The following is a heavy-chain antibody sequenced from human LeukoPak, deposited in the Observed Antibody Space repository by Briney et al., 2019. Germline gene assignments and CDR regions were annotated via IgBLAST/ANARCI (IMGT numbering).Heavy chain of an antibody. Sequence: PSETLSLTCTVSGGSISSSSYYWAWIRQPPGKGLEWIGNIYYSGSTYYNPSLKSRVTISVDTSKNQFSLKLSSVTAADTAVYYCARAIAGENVLLWFGEIRGYYFDYWGQGTLVTVSS. J-gene: IGHJ4*02. CDR3: ARAIAGENVLLWFGEIRGYYFDY. D-gene: IGHD3-10*01. CDR1: GGSISSSSYY. V-gene: IGHV4-39*07. CDR2: IYYSGST.